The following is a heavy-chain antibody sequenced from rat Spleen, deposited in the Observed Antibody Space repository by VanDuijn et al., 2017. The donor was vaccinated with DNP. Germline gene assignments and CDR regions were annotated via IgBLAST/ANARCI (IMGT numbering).Heavy chain of an antibody. CDR1: GFNFNDYW. CDR2: INKDSSII. CDR3: AKGPNYGGWSDYFDY. J-gene: IGHJ2*01. Sequence: EVKLVESGGGLVQPGRSLILSCAASGFNFNDYWMGWVRQAPGKGLEWIGQINKDSSIINYIPSLKEKITISRDTAQNILYLQMSKLGSEDTAIYYCAKGPNYGGWSDYFDYWGQGVMVTVSS. D-gene: IGHD1-11*01. V-gene: IGHV4-2*01.